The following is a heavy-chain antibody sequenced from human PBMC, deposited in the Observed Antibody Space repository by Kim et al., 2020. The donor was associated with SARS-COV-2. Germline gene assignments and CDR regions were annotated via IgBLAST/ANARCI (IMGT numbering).Heavy chain of an antibody. CDR1: GFTFSSHS. J-gene: IGHJ6*02. V-gene: IGHV3-21*01. CDR2: ISSSSSYI. CDR3: ATSGYCSSTSCWGASGYYYYGMDV. Sequence: GGSLRLSCAASGFTFSSHSMNWVRQAPGKGLEWVSSISSSSSYIYYADSVKGRFTISRDNAKNSLYLQMNSLRAEDTAVYYCATSGYCSSTSCWGASGYYYYGMDVWGQGTTVTVSS. D-gene: IGHD2-2*01.